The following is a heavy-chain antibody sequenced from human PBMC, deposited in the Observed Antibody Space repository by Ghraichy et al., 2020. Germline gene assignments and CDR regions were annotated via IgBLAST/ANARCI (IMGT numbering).Heavy chain of an antibody. J-gene: IGHJ6*03. CDR2: ITYNGVTT. CDR1: GFTFSTYA. CDR3: ARALTYSYYMDV. Sequence: GGSLRLSCAASGFTFSTYAMHWVRQAPGKGLEYVAAITYNGVTTYYANSVKGRLTISRDNPKNTLYLQMGSLRAEDMAVYYCARALTYSYYMDVWGKGTTVTVSS. V-gene: IGHV3-64*01. D-gene: IGHD3-16*02.